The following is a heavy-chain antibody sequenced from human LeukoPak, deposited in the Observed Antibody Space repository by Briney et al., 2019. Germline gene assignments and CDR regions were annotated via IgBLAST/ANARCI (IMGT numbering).Heavy chain of an antibody. CDR2: INYSGST. J-gene: IGHJ4*02. CDR3: ARGRDLGQDY. CDR1: GGSISSYY. V-gene: IGHV4-59*01. Sequence: SETLSLTCTVSGGSISSYYWSWIRQPPGKGPEWIGYINYSGSTNYNPSLKSRVTISVDTSKNQFSLKLSSVTAADTAVYFCARGRDLGQDYWGQGTLVTVSS. D-gene: IGHD3-16*01.